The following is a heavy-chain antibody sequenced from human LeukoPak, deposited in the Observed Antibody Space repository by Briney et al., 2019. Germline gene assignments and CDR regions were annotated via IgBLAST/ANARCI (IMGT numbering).Heavy chain of an antibody. CDR1: GGSFTTYY. Sequence: SETLSLTCAVYGGSFTTYYWNWIRQSPGKGLEWIGEINYTGTTTYNPSLKSPVTISVDTSKNQFSLRLNSVTAADTATYYCARGAADRKNYYYYIDVWGPGTTVTVSS. CDR3: ARGAADRKNYYYYIDV. D-gene: IGHD1-14*01. V-gene: IGHV4-34*01. J-gene: IGHJ6*03. CDR2: INYTGTT.